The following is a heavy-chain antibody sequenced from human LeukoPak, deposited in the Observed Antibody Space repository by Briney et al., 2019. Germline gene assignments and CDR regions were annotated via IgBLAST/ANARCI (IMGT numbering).Heavy chain of an antibody. Sequence: GGSLRLSCAASGFTFSNYGMHWVRQAPGKGLEWVAVIWYDGSNKYYADSVKGRFTISRDNSKNTLYLQMNSLRAEDTAVYYCARDSARMIVVVGDLDYWGQGTLVTVSS. CDR3: ARDSARMIVVVGDLDY. CDR2: IWYDGSNK. V-gene: IGHV3-33*01. CDR1: GFTFSNYG. J-gene: IGHJ4*02. D-gene: IGHD3-22*01.